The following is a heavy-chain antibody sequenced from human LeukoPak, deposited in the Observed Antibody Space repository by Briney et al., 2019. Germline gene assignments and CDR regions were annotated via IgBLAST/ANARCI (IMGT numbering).Heavy chain of an antibody. V-gene: IGHV3-7*01. CDR3: VAWGSLVV. D-gene: IGHD3-16*01. CDR1: GFTVDTYW. CDR2: IKEDGTRK. J-gene: IGHJ4*02. Sequence: GGSLRLSCVASGFTVDTYWMSWFRQAPGKGLDWVAHIKEDGTRKYYVDSVRGRFTISRDNAKNSLFLQMNSLRVEDTAVFYCVAWGSLVVWGQGTLVTVSS.